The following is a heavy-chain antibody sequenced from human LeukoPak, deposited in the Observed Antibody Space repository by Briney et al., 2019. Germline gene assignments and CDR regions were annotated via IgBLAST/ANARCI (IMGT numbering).Heavy chain of an antibody. J-gene: IGHJ4*02. CDR2: IIPILDIT. CDR3: AREPSRYDNSAYYYDYFDY. D-gene: IGHD3-22*01. CDR1: GGTFSSFA. V-gene: IGHV1-69*04. Sequence: GSSVKVSCKASGGTFSSFAISLVRQAPGQGLEWMGRIIPILDITNYAQKFQGRVTISADKSTTTAYMELSSLTSEDTAVYYCAREPSRYDNSAYYYDYFDYWGQGTLVTVSS.